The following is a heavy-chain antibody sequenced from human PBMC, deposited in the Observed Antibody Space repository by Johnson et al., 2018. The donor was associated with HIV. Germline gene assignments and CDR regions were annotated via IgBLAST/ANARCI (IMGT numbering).Heavy chain of an antibody. CDR1: GYSVTGYN. V-gene: IGHV3-66*02. CDR3: ARVRGGTGHGAFDI. CDR2: IYSGGDT. Sequence: MMLVESGGGLVQPGGSLRLSCAVSGYSVTGYNMNWVRQAPVKGLEWVSVIYSGGDTYYADSVKGRFTISRDNSKNTLYLQMNSLGTEDTAVYYCARVRGGTGHGAFDIWGQGTMVTVSS. J-gene: IGHJ3*02.